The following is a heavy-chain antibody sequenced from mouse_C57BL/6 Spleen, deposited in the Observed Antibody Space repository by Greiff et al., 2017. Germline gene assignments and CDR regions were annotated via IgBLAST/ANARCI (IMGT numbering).Heavy chain of an antibody. CDR3: ARGKIYYGNSYAMDY. Sequence: VKLLESGAELVKPGASVKMSCKASGYTFTTYPIEWMKQNHGKSLEWIGNFHPYNDDTKYNEKFKGKATLTVEKSSSTVYLELSRLTSDDSAVYYCARGKIYYGNSYAMDYWGQGTSVTVSS. D-gene: IGHD2-1*01. CDR1: GYTFTTYP. CDR2: FHPYNDDT. J-gene: IGHJ4*01. V-gene: IGHV1-47*01.